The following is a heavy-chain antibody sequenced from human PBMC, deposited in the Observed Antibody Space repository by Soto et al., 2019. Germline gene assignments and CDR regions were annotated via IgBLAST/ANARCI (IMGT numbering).Heavy chain of an antibody. J-gene: IGHJ6*02. CDR2: IDWDDDK. D-gene: IGHD3-10*01. Sequence: SGPTLVNPTQPLTLTCTFSGFSLSTSGMRVSWIRQPPGKALEWLARIDWDDDKFYSTSLKTRLTISKDTSKNQVVLTMTNMDPVDTATYYCARSMVRGVMDYGMDVWGQGTTVTVSS. V-gene: IGHV2-70*04. CDR3: ARSMVRGVMDYGMDV. CDR1: GFSLSTSGMR.